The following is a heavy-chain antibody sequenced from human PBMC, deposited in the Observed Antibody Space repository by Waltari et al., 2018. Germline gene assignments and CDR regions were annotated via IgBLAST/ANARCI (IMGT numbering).Heavy chain of an antibody. D-gene: IGHD1-26*01. Sequence: QLQLQGSGPGLVNPSETLSLTCTVSGGSISSSSYYWGWVRPPPGKGLAWIGTIYYSGSTCSHPSLQSRVTISVDTSKSQFSLKLSSVTAADTAVYDCARHGRKGSIVRGADSWGQGTLVTVSS. CDR2: IYYSGST. J-gene: IGHJ4*02. CDR1: GGSISSSSYY. CDR3: ARHGRKGSIVRGADS. V-gene: IGHV4-39*01.